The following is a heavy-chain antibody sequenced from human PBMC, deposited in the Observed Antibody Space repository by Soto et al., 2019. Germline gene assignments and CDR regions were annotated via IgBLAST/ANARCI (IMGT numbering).Heavy chain of an antibody. CDR1: GYTFTSYG. Sequence: AASVKVSCKASGYTFTSYGISWVRQAPGQGLEWMGWISAYNGNTNYAQKLQGRVTMTTDTSTSTAYMELRSLRSDDTAVYYCARAGVGSIAVAGTNPIDYWGQGTLVTVSS. CDR3: ARAGVGSIAVAGTNPIDY. CDR2: ISAYNGNT. V-gene: IGHV1-18*01. D-gene: IGHD6-19*01. J-gene: IGHJ4*02.